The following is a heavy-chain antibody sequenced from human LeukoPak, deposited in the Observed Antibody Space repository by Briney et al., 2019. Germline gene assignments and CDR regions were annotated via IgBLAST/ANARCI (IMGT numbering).Heavy chain of an antibody. V-gene: IGHV5-51*01. CDR1: GYSFTSYW. J-gene: IGHJ3*02. CDR3: ARRGYYYDSSGYFEDTFDI. CDR2: IYPGDSDT. D-gene: IGHD3-22*01. Sequence: GESLKISCKGSGYSFTSYWIGWVRQMPGKGLEWMGIIYPGDSDTRYSPSFQGQVTISADKSISTAYLQWSSLKASDTAMYYCARRGYYYDSSGYFEDTFDIWGQGTMVTVSS.